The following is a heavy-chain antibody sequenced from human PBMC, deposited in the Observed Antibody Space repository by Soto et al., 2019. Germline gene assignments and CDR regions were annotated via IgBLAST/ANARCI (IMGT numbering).Heavy chain of an antibody. CDR1: GFSIRDYW. CDR2: INGDASST. CDR3: ARDRSYAMEV. Sequence: GGSLRLSCEASGFSIRDYWMHCVRQAPGEGLVWVSCINGDASSTTYADSVKGRFTISRDDAKNTVYLQMTSLRAEDTAVYFCARDRSYAMEVWGQGTRVTVSS. J-gene: IGHJ6*02. V-gene: IGHV3-74*01.